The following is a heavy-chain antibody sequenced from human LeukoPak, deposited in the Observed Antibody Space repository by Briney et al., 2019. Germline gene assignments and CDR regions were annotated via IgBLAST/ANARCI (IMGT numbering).Heavy chain of an antibody. D-gene: IGHD3-9*01. J-gene: IGHJ4*02. CDR3: ARGYPRDDILTGAAFDY. V-gene: IGHV3-23*01. CDR2: ISGSGGST. Sequence: GGSLRLSCAASGFTFSSDAMSWVRQAPGKGLEWVSAISGSGGSTYYADSVKGRFTISRDNSKNTLYLQMNSLRAEDTAVYYCARGYPRDDILTGAAFDYWGQGTLVTVSS. CDR1: GFTFSSDA.